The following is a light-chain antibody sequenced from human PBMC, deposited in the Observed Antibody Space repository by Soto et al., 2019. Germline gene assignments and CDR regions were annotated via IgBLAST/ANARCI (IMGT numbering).Light chain of an antibody. J-gene: IGLJ1*01. CDR3: CSYAGSSFYV. CDR1: SSDVGNYNL. Sequence: QSVLTQPASVSGSPGQSITISCTGTSSDVGNYNLVSWYQQHPGKAPKLMIYEGTKRPSGVSNRFSGSKSGNTASLTISGFQAEDEADYYCCSYAGSSFYVFGTGTKVTVL. V-gene: IGLV2-23*01. CDR2: EGT.